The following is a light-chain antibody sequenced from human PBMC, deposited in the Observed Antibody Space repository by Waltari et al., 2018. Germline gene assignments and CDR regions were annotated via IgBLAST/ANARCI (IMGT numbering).Light chain of an antibody. J-gene: IGKJ1*01. CDR1: QSVNRW. V-gene: IGKV1-5*03. CDR3: QQYEAFPVT. CDR2: KAA. Sequence: DIQMTQSPSTLSASVGDRVTITCRASQSVNRWLAWHQQKPGKAPKLLISKAAALQNGVAPRFSGGGSGTEFTLTISNLQPDDSSTYYCQQYEAFPVTFGHGTKVEIK.